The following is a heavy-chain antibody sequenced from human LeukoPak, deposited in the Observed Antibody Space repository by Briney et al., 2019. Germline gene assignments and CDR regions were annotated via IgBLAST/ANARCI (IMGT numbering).Heavy chain of an antibody. J-gene: IGHJ4*02. Sequence: GASVKVSCKASGYTFTSYAMNWVRQAPGQGLEWMGWINTNTGNPTYAQGFTGRFVFSLDTSVSTAYLQISSLKAEDTAVYYCARGGSAYYYDSSGYYPYFDYWGQGTLVTVSS. V-gene: IGHV7-4-1*02. CDR3: ARGGSAYYYDSSGYYPYFDY. CDR2: INTNTGNP. D-gene: IGHD3-22*01. CDR1: GYTFTSYA.